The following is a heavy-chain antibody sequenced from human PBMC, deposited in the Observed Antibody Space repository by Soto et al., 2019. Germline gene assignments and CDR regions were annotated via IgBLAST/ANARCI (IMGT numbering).Heavy chain of an antibody. CDR1: EFIFRDSY. D-gene: IGHD6-19*01. V-gene: IGHV3-11*01. CDR3: ARTRYSSGWNDY. J-gene: IGHJ4*02. CDR2: INGDAGTT. Sequence: GSLRLSCAASEFIFRDSYMSWIRHAPGKGLEWVSSINGDAGTTYYADSVKGRFTISRDNANNLLFLKMSSLRADDTAMYYCARTRYSSGWNDYWGQGTLVTVSS.